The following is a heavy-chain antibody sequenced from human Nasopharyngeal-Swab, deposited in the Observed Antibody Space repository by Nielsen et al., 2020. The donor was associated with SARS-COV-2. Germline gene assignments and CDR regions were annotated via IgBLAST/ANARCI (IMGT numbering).Heavy chain of an antibody. CDR1: GGSFSGYY. D-gene: IGHD5-18*01. J-gene: IGHJ4*02. V-gene: IGHV4-34*01. CDR2: INHSGST. Sequence: SETLSLTCAVYGGSFSGYYWSWIRQPPGKGLEWIGEINHSGSTNYNPSLKSRVTISADTSKNQFSLKLSSVTAADTAVYYCARLPHRDTAMVKAVVLDYWGQGTLVTVSS. CDR3: ARLPHRDTAMVKAVVLDY.